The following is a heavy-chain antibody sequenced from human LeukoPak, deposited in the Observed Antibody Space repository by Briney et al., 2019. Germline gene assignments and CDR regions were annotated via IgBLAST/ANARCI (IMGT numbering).Heavy chain of an antibody. D-gene: IGHD3-9*01. J-gene: IGHJ4*02. Sequence: WGSLRLPCAASGFTFSSYAMHWVRQAPGKGLEWVAVISYDGSNKYYADSVKGRFTISRDNSKNTLYLQMNSLRAEDTAVYYCARAPVGYDILPSSFDYWGQGTLVTVSS. CDR2: ISYDGSNK. V-gene: IGHV3-30*04. CDR1: GFTFSSYA. CDR3: ARAPVGYDILPSSFDY.